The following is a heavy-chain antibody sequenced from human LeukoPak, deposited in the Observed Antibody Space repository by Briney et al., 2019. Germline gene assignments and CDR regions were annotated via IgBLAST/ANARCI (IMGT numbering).Heavy chain of an antibody. D-gene: IGHD1-26*01. J-gene: IGHJ5*02. Sequence: GRSLRVSCAASGFTFSSYAMSWVRQAPGKGLEWVSAISGSGGSTYYADSVKGRFTISRDNSKNTLYLQMNSLRAEDTAVYYCAKGRWELRYNWFDPWGQGTLVTVSS. CDR2: ISGSGGST. CDR1: GFTFSSYA. CDR3: AKGRWELRYNWFDP. V-gene: IGHV3-23*01.